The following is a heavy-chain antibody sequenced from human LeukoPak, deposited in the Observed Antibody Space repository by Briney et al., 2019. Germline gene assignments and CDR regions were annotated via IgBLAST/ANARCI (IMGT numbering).Heavy chain of an antibody. CDR2: ISGSGGTT. Sequence: PGGSLRLSCAASGYTFSSYAMSWVRQAPGEGLEWVSAISGSGGTTYYADSVKGRFTISRDNSKNTLYLQMNSLRAEDTAVYYCGKDRVIAATGRLTGLFDYWGQGTLVTVSS. D-gene: IGHD6-13*01. V-gene: IGHV3-23*01. CDR1: GYTFSSYA. J-gene: IGHJ4*02. CDR3: GKDRVIAATGRLTGLFDY.